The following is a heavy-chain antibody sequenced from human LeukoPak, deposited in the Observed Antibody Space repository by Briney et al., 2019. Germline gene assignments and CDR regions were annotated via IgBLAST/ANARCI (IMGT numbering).Heavy chain of an antibody. V-gene: IGHV1-8*01. CDR2: MSPNSGDT. CDR1: GYTFTSYD. J-gene: IGHJ4*02. CDR3: ARGPPNWGYDY. D-gene: IGHD7-27*01. Sequence: ASVKVSCKDSGYTFTSYDFNWERQATGQRPEWMGWMSPNSGDTGYAQKFQDRVTMTRSTSISTAYMELSSLRSDDTAVYYCARGPPNWGYDYWGPGTLVTVSS.